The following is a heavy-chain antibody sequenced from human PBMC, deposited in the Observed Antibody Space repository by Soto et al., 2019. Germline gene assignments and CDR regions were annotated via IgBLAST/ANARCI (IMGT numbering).Heavy chain of an antibody. J-gene: IGHJ5*02. Sequence: QVQLVQSGAGVKKPGSSVKVSCKASGGTFGNYVITWVRQAPGQGLEWLGRIIPIFGTRDYAQKFQGRVTITADDSTTIAYMELSSLRSDDTAVYYCAKDGGREGYFGNWFDPWGQGTLVTVSS. D-gene: IGHD2-15*01. CDR2: IIPIFGTR. V-gene: IGHV1-69*15. CDR3: AKDGGREGYFGNWFDP. CDR1: GGTFGNYV.